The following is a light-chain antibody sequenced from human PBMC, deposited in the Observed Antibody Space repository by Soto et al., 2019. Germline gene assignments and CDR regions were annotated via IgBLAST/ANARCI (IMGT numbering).Light chain of an antibody. J-gene: IGLJ2*01. Sequence: SVLTQPPSASRSPGQSVAISCTGTNSEFGGYNYVSWYQQHPGKAPKLMIYEVNKRPSGVPDRFSGSKSGNTASLTVSGLQADDEADYYCTSYAGSNTFVVYGGGTKVTVL. CDR2: EVN. V-gene: IGLV2-8*01. CDR3: TSYAGSNTFVV. CDR1: NSEFGGYNY.